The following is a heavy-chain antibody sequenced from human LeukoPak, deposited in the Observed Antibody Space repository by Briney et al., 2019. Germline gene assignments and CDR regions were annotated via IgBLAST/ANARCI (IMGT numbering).Heavy chain of an antibody. J-gene: IGHJ6*03. CDR3: ARGRYCSSSSCYQIYYYYMDV. D-gene: IGHD2-2*01. CDR1: GYTFTGYY. V-gene: IGHV1-2*06. CDR2: INPNSGGT. Sequence: ASVKVSCKASGYTFTGYYMHWVRQAPGQGLEWMGRINPNSGGTNYAQKFQGRVTMTRDTSISTAYMELRSLRSDDTAVYYCARGRYCSSSSCYQIYYYYMDVWGKGTTVTVSS.